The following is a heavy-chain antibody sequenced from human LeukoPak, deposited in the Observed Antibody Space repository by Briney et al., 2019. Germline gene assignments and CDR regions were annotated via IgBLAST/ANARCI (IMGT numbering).Heavy chain of an antibody. CDR2: IYTSGST. CDR1: GYSISSGNY. V-gene: IGHV4-61*02. D-gene: IGHD3-22*01. J-gene: IGHJ4*02. Sequence: SETLSLTCTVSGYSISSGNYWDWIRQPAGKGLEWIGRIYTSGSTNYNPSLKSRVTISVDTSKNQFSLKLSSVTAADTAVYYCARDSGYYDSCGYYYWGQGTLVTVSS. CDR3: ARDSGYYDSCGYYY.